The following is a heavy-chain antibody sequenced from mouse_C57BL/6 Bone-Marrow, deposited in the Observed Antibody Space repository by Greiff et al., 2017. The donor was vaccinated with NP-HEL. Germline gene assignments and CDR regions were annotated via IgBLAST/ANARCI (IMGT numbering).Heavy chain of an antibody. J-gene: IGHJ4*01. CDR3: ARLSKGAMDY. Sequence: QVQLKQPGAELVKPGASVKLSCKASGYTFTSYWMHWVKQKPGRGLEWIGRIDPNSGGTKYNEKFKSKATLTVDKPSSTAYMQLSSLTSEDSAVYYCARLSKGAMDYWGQGTSVTVAS. CDR2: IDPNSGGT. CDR1: GYTFTSYW. V-gene: IGHV1-72*01.